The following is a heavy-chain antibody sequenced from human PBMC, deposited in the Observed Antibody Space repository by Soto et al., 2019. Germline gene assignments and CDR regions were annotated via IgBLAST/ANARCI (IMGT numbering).Heavy chain of an antibody. J-gene: IGHJ4*02. CDR2: SSYSGAT. CDR1: GGSISSTTYD. V-gene: IGHV4-39*01. D-gene: IGHD3-22*01. CDR3: ATDLYYYETPGFYFFLPPDY. Sequence: ETLSLTFAVPGGSISSTTYDWGWIRQPPGKGLEWIGTSSYSGATYYNPSLKSRVTISVDTSNNQLFLNLTSVTAADTAVYYCATDLYYYETPGFYFFLPPDYWGQGALVTVSS.